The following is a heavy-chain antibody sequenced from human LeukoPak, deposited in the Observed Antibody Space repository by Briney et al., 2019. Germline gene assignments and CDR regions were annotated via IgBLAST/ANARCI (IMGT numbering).Heavy chain of an antibody. CDR3: ARDTTDDYGDYYFDY. Sequence: GGSLRLSCAASGFTFSNYEMNWVRQAPGKGLEWVSYVSTGGSTIYYADSVKGRFTVSRGNAKNSLYLQMNSLRAEDTAVYYCARDTTDDYGDYYFDYWGQGTLVTVSS. CDR1: GFTFSNYE. J-gene: IGHJ4*02. CDR2: VSTGGSTI. V-gene: IGHV3-48*03. D-gene: IGHD4-17*01.